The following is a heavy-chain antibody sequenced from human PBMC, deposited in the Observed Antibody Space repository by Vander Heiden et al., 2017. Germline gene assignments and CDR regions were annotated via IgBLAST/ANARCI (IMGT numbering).Heavy chain of an antibody. CDR2: ISWNSGSI. Sequence: EVQLVESGGGLVQPGRSLRLPCAASGITFDDDAMHWVRQAPGKGLEWVSGISWNSGSIGYADSVKGRFTISRDNAKNSLYLQMNSLRAEDTALYYCAKDIIGGSGSYYNYFDYWGQGTLVTVSS. CDR3: AKDIIGGSGSYYNYFDY. V-gene: IGHV3-9*01. D-gene: IGHD3-10*01. J-gene: IGHJ4*02. CDR1: GITFDDDA.